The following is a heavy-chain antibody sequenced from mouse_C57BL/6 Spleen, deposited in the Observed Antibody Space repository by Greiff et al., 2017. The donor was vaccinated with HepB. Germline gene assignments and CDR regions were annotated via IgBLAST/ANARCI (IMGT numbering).Heavy chain of an antibody. Sequence: EVQLQESGPGLVKPSQSLSLTCSVTGYSITSGYYWNWIRQFPGNKLEWMGYISYDGSNNYNPSLKNRISITRDTSKNQFFLKLNSVTTEDTATYYCASLRIYYDYLLDDWGQGTTLTVSS. CDR3: ASLRIYYDYLLDD. CDR2: ISYDGSN. V-gene: IGHV3-6*01. CDR1: GYSITSGYY. J-gene: IGHJ2*01. D-gene: IGHD2-4*01.